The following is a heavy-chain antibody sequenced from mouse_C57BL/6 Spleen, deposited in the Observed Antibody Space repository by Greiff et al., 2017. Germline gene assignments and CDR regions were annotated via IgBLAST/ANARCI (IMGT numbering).Heavy chain of an antibody. CDR1: GYTFTDYY. Sequence: VQLQQSGPVLVKPGASVKMSCKASGYTFTDYYMNWVKQSHGKSLEWIGVINPYNGGTSYNQKFKGKATLTVDKSSSTAYMELNSLTSEDSAVYYCARGYYGNGWYFADWGTGTPVTVSS. J-gene: IGHJ1*03. D-gene: IGHD2-1*01. V-gene: IGHV1-19*01. CDR2: INPYNGGT. CDR3: ARGYYGNGWYFAD.